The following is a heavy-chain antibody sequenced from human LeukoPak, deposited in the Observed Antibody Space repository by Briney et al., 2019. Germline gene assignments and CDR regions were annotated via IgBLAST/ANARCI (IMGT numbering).Heavy chain of an antibody. CDR3: AREPIAVADRGGFDY. J-gene: IGHJ4*02. CDR1: GGSISSYY. CDR2: IYYSGST. V-gene: IGHV4-59*01. Sequence: SETLSLTCTVSGGSISSYYWSWLRQPPGKGLEWIGYIYYSGSTNYNPSLKSRVTISVDTSKNQFSLKLSSVTAADTAVYYCAREPIAVADRGGFDYWGQGTLVTVSS. D-gene: IGHD6-19*01.